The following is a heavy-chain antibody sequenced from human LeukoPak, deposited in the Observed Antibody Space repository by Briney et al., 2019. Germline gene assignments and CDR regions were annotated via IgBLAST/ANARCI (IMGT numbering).Heavy chain of an antibody. V-gene: IGHV4-38-2*02. D-gene: IGHD3-3*01. J-gene: IGHJ4*02. CDR3: AGGAEYYAIWRGYAGYSDY. CDR2: IHHRGST. Sequence: SDTLSLTCTVSGYSIPNGYYLGWIRQPPGKGLEWVGSIHHRGSTYYNPSLRSRVTISLNRSKKKLPLKLTSVTSAHTAVYFCAGGAEYYAIWRGYAGYSDYWGQGISVTVSS. CDR1: GYSIPNGYY.